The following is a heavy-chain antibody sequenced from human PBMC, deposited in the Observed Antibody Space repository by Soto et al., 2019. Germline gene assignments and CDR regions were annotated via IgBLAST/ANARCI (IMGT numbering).Heavy chain of an antibody. D-gene: IGHD4-4*01. CDR1: GGTFSSYT. V-gene: IGHV1-69*08. CDR2: IIPILGIT. CDR3: AREVSNSPDVYYYYYYIGV. J-gene: IGHJ6*03. Sequence: QVQLVQSGAEVKKPGSSVKVSCKASGGTFSSYTISWVRQAPGQGLEWMGRIIPILGITTYAKKYQGRVTITADKSASTAYMGLCSLRSEDTSVYYCAREVSNSPDVYYYYYYIGVWSKGTTVTVAS.